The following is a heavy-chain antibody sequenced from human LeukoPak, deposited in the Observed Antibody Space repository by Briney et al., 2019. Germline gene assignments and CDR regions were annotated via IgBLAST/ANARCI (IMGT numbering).Heavy chain of an antibody. D-gene: IGHD5-18*01. V-gene: IGHV3-7*01. Sequence: GGSLRLSCAASGLTFSNYWMDWVRQAPGKGLEWVANIKQDGSEKNYVDSVKGRFTISRDNAENSLYLQMNSLRVEDTAFYYCARDLAYSRLDYWGQGMLVTVSS. CDR2: IKQDGSEK. CDR3: ARDLAYSRLDY. CDR1: GLTFSNYW. J-gene: IGHJ4*02.